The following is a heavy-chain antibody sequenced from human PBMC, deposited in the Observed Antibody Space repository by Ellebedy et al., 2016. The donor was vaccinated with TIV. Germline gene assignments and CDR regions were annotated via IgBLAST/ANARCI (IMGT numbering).Heavy chain of an antibody. V-gene: IGHV4-39*07. J-gene: IGHJ4*02. Sequence: MPSETLSLTCAVSGGSISRTDYYWVWIHQPPGKGLGWIGSIYYTDITHYNSSLNSRVTLSVDSSNNQLSLKLKSVTAADTAFYFCARGLTRVYRGLRPAEFAQWGQGTLVTVSS. CDR1: GGSISRTDYY. CDR3: ARGLTRVYRGLRPAEFAQ. CDR2: IYYTDIT. D-gene: IGHD5-12*01.